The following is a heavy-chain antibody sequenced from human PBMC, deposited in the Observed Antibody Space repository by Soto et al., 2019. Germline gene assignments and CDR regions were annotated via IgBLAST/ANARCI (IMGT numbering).Heavy chain of an antibody. CDR3: VRVKETSGWRAFDY. V-gene: IGHV3-74*01. J-gene: IGHJ4*02. Sequence: EVQLVESGGGLVQPGGSLRLSCTASGFTFSGFWMHWVRQAPGKGLVWVSRINGDGSVTNYADSVKGRFTISRDNAKNTLYLQMNSLRVEDTAVYYCVRVKETSGWRAFDYWGQGTRVTVSS. D-gene: IGHD6-19*01. CDR1: GFTFSGFW. CDR2: INGDGSVT.